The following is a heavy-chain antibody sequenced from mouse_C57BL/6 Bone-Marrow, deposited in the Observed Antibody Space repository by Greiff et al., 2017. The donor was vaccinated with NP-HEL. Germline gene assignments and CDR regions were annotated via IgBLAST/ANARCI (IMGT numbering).Heavy chain of an antibody. J-gene: IGHJ4*01. D-gene: IGHD4-1*01. V-gene: IGHV1-53*01. CDR1: GYTFTSYW. CDR3: ARLTLTVYAMDY. CDR2: INASNGGT. Sequence: QVQLQQPGTELVKPGASVKLSCKASGYTFTSYWMHWVKQRPGQGLEWIGNINASNGGTNYNEKFKSKATLTVDKSSSTAYMQLSSLTSEDSAVYYCARLTLTVYAMDYWGQGTSVTVSS.